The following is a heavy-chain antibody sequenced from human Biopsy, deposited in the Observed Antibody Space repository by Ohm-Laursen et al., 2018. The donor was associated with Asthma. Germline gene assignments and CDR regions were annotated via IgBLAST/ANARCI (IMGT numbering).Heavy chain of an antibody. CDR1: GGSISSSNYY. CDR3: ARLRIRPYYFDY. CDR2: IHYGGST. J-gene: IGHJ4*02. D-gene: IGHD2-15*01. V-gene: IGHV4-39*01. Sequence: SETLSLTCSVSGGSISSSNYYWGWIRQPPGKGLEWIGNIHYGGSTYYSPSLKSRITISIDTSKKQFSLKLSSVTAADTAVYYCARLRIRPYYFDYWGRGTLVTVSS.